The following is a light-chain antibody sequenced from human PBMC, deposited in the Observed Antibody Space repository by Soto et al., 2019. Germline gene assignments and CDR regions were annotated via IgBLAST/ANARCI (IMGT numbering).Light chain of an antibody. CDR2: RNN. CDR1: SSNIGRSY. V-gene: IGLV1-47*01. J-gene: IGLJ2*01. CDR3: AAWADSLSGVV. Sequence: QSALTQPPSASGTPGQRVTISCSGSSSNIGRSYVFWYKQLPGTAPRLLIYRNNQRPSGVPDRFAGSKSGTGASLAISGLRSDDEAVYYCAAWADSLSGVVFGGGTKLTVL.